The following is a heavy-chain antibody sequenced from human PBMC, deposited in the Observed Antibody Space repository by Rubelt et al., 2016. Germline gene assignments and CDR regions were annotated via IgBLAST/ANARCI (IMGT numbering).Heavy chain of an antibody. CDR2: TYYRSKWYN. V-gene: IGHV6-1*01. Sequence: PSQTLSLICAISGASVSSNSAAWYWIRQSPSRGLEWLGRTYYRSKWYNVYAVSVKGRITLNPDTYKNQFSLQLNSVTPEDTAVYYCTRDGDDHYDRSGFYAYFQHWGQGTLVTVAS. CDR3: TRDGDDHYDRSGFYAYFQH. J-gene: IGHJ1*01. CDR1: GASVSSNSAA. D-gene: IGHD3-22*01.